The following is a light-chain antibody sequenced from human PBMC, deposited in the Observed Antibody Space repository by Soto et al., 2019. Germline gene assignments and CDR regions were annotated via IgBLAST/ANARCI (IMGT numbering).Light chain of an antibody. CDR3: QQSYSAPPWT. V-gene: IGKV1-16*01. CDR2: AAS. CDR1: QGISNY. Sequence: DIQMTQSPSSLSASVGDRVTITCRANQGISNYLAWFQQKPGKAPKSLIYAASSLHSGVPSRFSGSGSETDFTLTISSLQPEDFATYYCQQSYSAPPWTFGQGTRVDIK. J-gene: IGKJ1*01.